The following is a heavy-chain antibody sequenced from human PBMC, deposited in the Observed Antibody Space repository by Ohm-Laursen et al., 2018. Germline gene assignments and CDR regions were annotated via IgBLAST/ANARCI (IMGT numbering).Heavy chain of an antibody. J-gene: IGHJ4*02. CDR1: GYTFTNYY. V-gene: IGHV1-46*01. CDR2: INTGGGST. CDR3: ARGQPIDF. Sequence: GVSVKVSCKASGYTFTNYYMHWVRQAPGQGLEWMGIINTGGGSTSHAQKFQGRLTMTRDTSTSTVYMELSSLRSEDTAMYYCARGQPIDFWGQGTLVTVSS.